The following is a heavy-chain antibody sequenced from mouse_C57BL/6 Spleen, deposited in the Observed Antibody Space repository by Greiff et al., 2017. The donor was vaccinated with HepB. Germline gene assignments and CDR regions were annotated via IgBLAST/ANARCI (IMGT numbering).Heavy chain of an antibody. CDR3: ASIYDGYRYAMDY. Sequence: EVKLQQSGPELVKPGASVKISCKASGYTFTDYYMNWVKQSHGKSLEWIGDINPNNGGTSYNQKFKGKATLTVDKSSSTAYMELRSLTSEDSAVYYCASIYDGYRYAMDYWGQGTSVTVSS. CDR1: GYTFTDYY. D-gene: IGHD2-3*01. CDR2: INPNNGGT. J-gene: IGHJ4*01. V-gene: IGHV1-26*01.